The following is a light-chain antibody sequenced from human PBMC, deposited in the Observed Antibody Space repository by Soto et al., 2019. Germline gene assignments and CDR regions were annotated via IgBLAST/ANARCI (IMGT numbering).Light chain of an antibody. CDR1: RGISSN. CDR3: QQRDDLYT. J-gene: IGKJ2*01. Sequence: IVMTQSPATLSVSPGERATLSCRASRGISSNLAWYQQKPGQAPRLLIYDASTRATGIPARFSGSGSGTEFTLTISSLQSEDFAVYFCQQRDDLYTFGQGTKLQIK. V-gene: IGKV3-15*01. CDR2: DAS.